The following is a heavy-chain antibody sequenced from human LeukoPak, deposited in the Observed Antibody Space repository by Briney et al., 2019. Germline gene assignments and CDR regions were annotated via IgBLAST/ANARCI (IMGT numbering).Heavy chain of an antibody. V-gene: IGHV3-48*02. CDR3: GTESHWGSSLKGFDY. D-gene: IGHD7-27*01. CDR1: GFTFSSYS. J-gene: IGHJ4*02. Sequence: PGGSLRLSCAVSGFTFSSYSMNWFRQAPGKGLEWVSYISSSSSNIYYADSVKGRFTISRDNARNSMYLQMNSLRDEDTAVYYCGTESHWGSSLKGFDYWGQGTLVTVSS. CDR2: ISSSSSNI.